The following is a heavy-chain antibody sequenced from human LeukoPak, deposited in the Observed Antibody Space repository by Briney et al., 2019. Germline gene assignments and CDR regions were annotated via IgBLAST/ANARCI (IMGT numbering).Heavy chain of an antibody. Sequence: GGSLRLSCAASGFSFNNYAMNLVRQAPRKGLEWVAALSHDGGTKYYADSVKGRFTSSRDNSKNTLYLQMDSLRAEDTAVYYCVRDSHTHYFDSWGQGTLVTVSS. CDR2: LSHDGGTK. J-gene: IGHJ4*02. V-gene: IGHV3-30-3*01. CDR3: VRDSHTHYFDS. D-gene: IGHD2-15*01. CDR1: GFSFNNYA.